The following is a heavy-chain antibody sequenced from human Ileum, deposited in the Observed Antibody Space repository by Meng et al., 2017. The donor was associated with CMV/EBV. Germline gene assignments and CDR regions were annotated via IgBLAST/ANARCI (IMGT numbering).Heavy chain of an antibody. Sequence: SGFSLTRGVGVGLIRQPPRKGLEWLAAVFWDDDKHYSSSMKSRLSIIKDTSNNQVFLTMTNVDPVDTASYYCARTTKARTSYYDTFDYWGQGTLVTVSS. CDR3: ARTTKARTSYYDTFDY. V-gene: IGHV2-5*02. D-gene: IGHD3-22*01. CDR2: VFWDDDK. CDR1: GFSLTRGVG. J-gene: IGHJ4*02.